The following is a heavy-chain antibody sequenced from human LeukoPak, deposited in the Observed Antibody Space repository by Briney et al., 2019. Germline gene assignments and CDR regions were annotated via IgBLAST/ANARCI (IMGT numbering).Heavy chain of an antibody. D-gene: IGHD3-9*01. CDR2: ISWNSGSI. Sequence: GGSLRLSCAASGFTFDDYAMHWVRQAPGKGLEWVSGISWNSGSIGYADSVKGRFTISRDNAKNSLYLQMNSLRAEDTALYYCAKDSGYDILTGYTSDVGMDVWGQGTTVTVSS. V-gene: IGHV3-9*01. CDR3: AKDSGYDILTGYTSDVGMDV. J-gene: IGHJ6*02. CDR1: GFTFDDYA.